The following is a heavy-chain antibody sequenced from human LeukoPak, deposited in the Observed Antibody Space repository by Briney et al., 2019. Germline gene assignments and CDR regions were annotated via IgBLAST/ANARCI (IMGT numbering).Heavy chain of an antibody. J-gene: IGHJ4*02. V-gene: IGHV3-21*01. CDR1: GFTFSGYS. CDR3: ARVVDHDYGDYYLDY. CDR2: ISSSSSYI. D-gene: IGHD4-17*01. Sequence: GGSLRLSCAASGFTFSGYSMNWVRQAPGKGLEWVSSISSSSSYIYYADSVKGRFTISRDNAKNSLYLQMNSLRAEDTAVYYCARVVDHDYGDYYLDYWGQGTLVTVSS.